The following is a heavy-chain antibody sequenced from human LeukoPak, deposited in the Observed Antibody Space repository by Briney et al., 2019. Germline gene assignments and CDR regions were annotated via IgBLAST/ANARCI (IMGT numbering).Heavy chain of an antibody. D-gene: IGHD2-2*01. CDR2: INAGNGNT. CDR1: GYTFTSYA. Sequence: ASVKVSCKASGYTFTSYAMHWVRQAPGQRLEWMGWINAGNGNTKHSQKFQGRVTITRDTSASTAYMELSSLRSEDTAVYYCARGERCSSTSCYAMSEYFQHWGQGTLVTVSS. CDR3: ARGERCSSTSCYAMSEYFQH. J-gene: IGHJ1*01. V-gene: IGHV1-3*01.